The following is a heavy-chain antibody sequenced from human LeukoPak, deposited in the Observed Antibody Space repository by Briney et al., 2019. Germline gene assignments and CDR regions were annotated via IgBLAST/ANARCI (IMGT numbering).Heavy chain of an antibody. D-gene: IGHD4-17*01. CDR2: IIPIFGTA. CDR3: ASSPYYGDYSFDY. V-gene: IGHV1-69*05. J-gene: IGHJ4*02. CDR1: GGTFSSYA. Sequence: ASVKVSCKASGGTFSSYAISWVRQAPGQGLEWMGGIIPIFGTANYAQKFQGRVTITTDESTSTAYMELSNLRSEDTAVYYCASSPYYGDYSFDYWGQGTLVTVSS.